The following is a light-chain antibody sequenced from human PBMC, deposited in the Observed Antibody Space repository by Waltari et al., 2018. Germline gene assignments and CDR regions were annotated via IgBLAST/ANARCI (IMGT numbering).Light chain of an antibody. Sequence: QSVLTQPPSASGAPGQRVTISCSGTTSNIGNNYVFWYQQLPGTAPQLLIYRNKHRPSGVPNRFSGSKSGTSASLDISGLRSEDEAEYYCAVWDDSLSVVFGGGTKLTVV. CDR2: RNK. CDR1: TSNIGNNY. V-gene: IGLV1-47*01. CDR3: AVWDDSLSVV. J-gene: IGLJ3*02.